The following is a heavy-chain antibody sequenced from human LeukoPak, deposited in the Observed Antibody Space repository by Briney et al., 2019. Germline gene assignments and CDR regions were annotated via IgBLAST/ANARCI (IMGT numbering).Heavy chain of an antibody. CDR3: AREESGRYFDY. CDR1: GYTLTELS. V-gene: IGHV1-46*01. D-gene: IGHD2-8*02. Sequence: GSVKRSCTVSGYTLTELSMQWVRQTPGQELEWMGVSNPSGVGTNYAQKVQGRVTMTRDTSTTTVYMELSSLRSEDTAVHYCAREESGRYFDYWAQGTLVTVSS. CDR2: SNPSGVGT. J-gene: IGHJ4*02.